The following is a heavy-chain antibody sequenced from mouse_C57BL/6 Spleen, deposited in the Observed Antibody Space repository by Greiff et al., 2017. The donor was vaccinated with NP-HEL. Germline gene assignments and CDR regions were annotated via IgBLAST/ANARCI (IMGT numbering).Heavy chain of an antibody. D-gene: IGHD1-1*01. CDR2: INPGSGGT. Sequence: QVQLQQSGAELVRPGTSVKVSCKASGYAFTNYLIEWVKQRPGQGLEWIGVINPGSGGTNYNEKFKGKATLTADTSSSTAYMQLSSLTSEDSAVYFCARRTTGFDYWGQGTTLTVSS. CDR3: ARRTTGFDY. V-gene: IGHV1-54*01. J-gene: IGHJ2*01. CDR1: GYAFTNYL.